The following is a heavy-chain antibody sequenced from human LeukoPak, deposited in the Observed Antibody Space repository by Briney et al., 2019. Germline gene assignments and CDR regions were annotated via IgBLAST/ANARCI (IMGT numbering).Heavy chain of an antibody. CDR2: ITAGNGNT. V-gene: IGHV1-3*01. CDR3: ARGQLVPVDY. Sequence: ASVKVSCKASGYTFTSYAMHWVRQATGQRLEWMGLITAGNGNTKYSQKFQGRVTITRDTSASTAYMELSSLRSEDTAVYYCARGQLVPVDYWGQGTLVTVSS. J-gene: IGHJ4*02. CDR1: GYTFTSYA. D-gene: IGHD6-6*01.